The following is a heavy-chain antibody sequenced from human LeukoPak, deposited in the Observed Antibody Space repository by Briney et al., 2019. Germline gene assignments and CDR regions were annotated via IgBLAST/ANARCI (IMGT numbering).Heavy chain of an antibody. Sequence: SETLSLTCTVSGGSISSSSYYWGWIRQPPGKGLEWIGSLDYSGSTYYNPSLKSRVTISVDTSKNQFSLKLSSVTAADTAVYYCARRRSSGTRHCYMDVWGKGTTVTVSS. J-gene: IGHJ6*03. CDR1: GGSISSSSYY. V-gene: IGHV4-39*01. D-gene: IGHD6-13*01. CDR2: LDYSGST. CDR3: ARRRSSGTRHCYMDV.